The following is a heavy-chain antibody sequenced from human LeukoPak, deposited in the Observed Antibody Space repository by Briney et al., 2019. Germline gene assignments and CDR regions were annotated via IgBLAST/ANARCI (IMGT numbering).Heavy chain of an antibody. J-gene: IGHJ4*02. CDR1: GFTFSSYW. D-gene: IGHD3-10*01. Sequence: GRSLRLSCAASGFTFSSYWMHWVRQAPGKGLVWVSRINSDGSSTSYADSVKGRFTISRDNAKNTLYLQMNSLRAEDTAVYYCARDARGSGSYYNFFGYWGQGTLVTVSS. CDR3: ARDARGSGSYYNFFGY. CDR2: INSDGSST. V-gene: IGHV3-74*01.